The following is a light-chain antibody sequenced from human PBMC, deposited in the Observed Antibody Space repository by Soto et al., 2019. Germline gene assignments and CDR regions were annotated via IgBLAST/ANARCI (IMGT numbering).Light chain of an antibody. J-gene: IGLJ2*01. CDR1: SSNVGSYNL. Sequence: QSVLTQPSSVSGSPGQSITISCTGTSSNVGSYNLVSWYQQHPGEAPKLMIYEASKRPSVVSNRFSGSKSGNPASLTISGLQAEDEADYYCCSYAGSDTMIFGGGTKLTVL. V-gene: IGLV2-23*01. CDR2: EAS. CDR3: CSYAGSDTMI.